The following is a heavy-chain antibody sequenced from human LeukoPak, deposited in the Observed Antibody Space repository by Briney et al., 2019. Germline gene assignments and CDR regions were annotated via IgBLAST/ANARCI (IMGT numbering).Heavy chain of an antibody. V-gene: IGHV1-46*01. CDR1: GYTFTSYY. CDR3: ARERGYYYDSSGYFDY. J-gene: IGHJ4*02. CDR2: INPSGGST. D-gene: IGHD3-22*01. Sequence: ASVTVSCTASGYTFTSYYMHWVRQAPGQGLEWMGIINPSGGSTSYAQKFQGRVTMTRDTSTSTVYMELSSLRSEDTAVYYCARERGYYYDSSGYFDYWGQGTLVTVSS.